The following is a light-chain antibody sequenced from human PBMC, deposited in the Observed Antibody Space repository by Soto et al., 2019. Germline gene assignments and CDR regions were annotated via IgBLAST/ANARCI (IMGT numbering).Light chain of an antibody. Sequence: QSVLTQPASVSGSPGQSITISCTGTSSDVGSYNLVSWYQQHPGNAPKLIIYEVTKRPSGVSDHFSGSKSDNVASPTISGLQAEDEADYYCCSYVGSSTLLFGGGTKVTVL. CDR2: EVT. CDR1: SSDVGSYNL. CDR3: CSYVGSSTLL. J-gene: IGLJ2*01. V-gene: IGLV2-23*02.